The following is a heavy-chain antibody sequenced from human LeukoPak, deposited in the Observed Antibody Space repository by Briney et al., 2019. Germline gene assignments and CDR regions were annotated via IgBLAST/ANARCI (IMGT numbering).Heavy chain of an antibody. CDR3: AKEGYSSGWYEDY. Sequence: PGGSLRLSCAAAGFTFSTYGIHWVRQAPGMGLEWVAFIRYDGSNKYYADSVKGRFTISRDNFMNTVYLQMNCLRPEDTAVYYCAKEGYSSGWYEDYWGQGTLATVSS. V-gene: IGHV3-30*02. D-gene: IGHD6-19*01. CDR1: GFTFSTYG. CDR2: IRYDGSNK. J-gene: IGHJ4*02.